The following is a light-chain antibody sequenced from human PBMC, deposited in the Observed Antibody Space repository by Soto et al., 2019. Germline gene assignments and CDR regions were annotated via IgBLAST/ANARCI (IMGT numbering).Light chain of an antibody. J-gene: IGKJ2*01. CDR2: ETS. CDR1: QDISRF. Sequence: DVQMTQSPSAMSASVGDRVTIACRASQDISRFVAWFQHKPGRAPERLIYETSNLQPGVPSRFSGSGSGTEFTLAISGLQPEDFATYYCLHHNTYPFTFGQGTKLEIK. V-gene: IGKV1-17*03. CDR3: LHHNTYPFT.